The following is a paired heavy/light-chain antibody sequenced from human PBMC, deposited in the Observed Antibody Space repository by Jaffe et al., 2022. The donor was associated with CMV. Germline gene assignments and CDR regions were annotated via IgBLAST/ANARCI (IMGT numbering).Heavy chain of an antibody. J-gene: IGHJ3*02. CDR3: AKFEVYDFWSSYPHGFDI. Sequence: EEQLLESGGGLVQPGGSLRLSCAASGFTFSSYVMSWVRQAPGKGLEWVSAISGSGESRYYADSVKDRFTISRDNSKNTLYLQMYSLRAEDTAVYYCAKFEVYDFWSSYPHGFDIWGQGTRITISS. V-gene: IGHV3-23*01. CDR1: GFTFSSYV. CDR2: ISGSGESR. D-gene: IGHD3-3*01.
Light chain of an antibody. Sequence: DVVMTQSPLSLPVTLGQPASISCRSSQSLVHSDGNTYLNWFQQRPGQSLRRLIYKVSNRDSGVPDRFSGSGSGTDFTLKISRVEAEDVGVYYCMQGTHWPPWTFGQGTKVEIK. CDR2: KVS. CDR1: QSLVHSDGNTY. CDR3: MQGTHWPPWT. V-gene: IGKV2-30*02. J-gene: IGKJ1*01.